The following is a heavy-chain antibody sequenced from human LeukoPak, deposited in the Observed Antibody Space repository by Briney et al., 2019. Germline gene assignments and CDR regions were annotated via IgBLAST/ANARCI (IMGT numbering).Heavy chain of an antibody. CDR3: AALLGGSYLG. Sequence: SETLSLTCTVSGSSISSYYWSWIRQPPGKGLEWIGYIYYSGSTNYNPSLKSRVTISVDTSKNQFSLKLSSVTAADTAVYYCAALLGGSYLGWGQGTLVTVSS. V-gene: IGHV4-59*01. D-gene: IGHD1-26*01. CDR1: GSSISSYY. CDR2: IYYSGST. J-gene: IGHJ4*02.